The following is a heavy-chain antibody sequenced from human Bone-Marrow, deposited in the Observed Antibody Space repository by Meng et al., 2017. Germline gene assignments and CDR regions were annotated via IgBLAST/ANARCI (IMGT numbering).Heavy chain of an antibody. J-gene: IGHJ4*02. CDR1: GYNFPDYW. CDR3: ARDEDISAAGKLFGDY. Sequence: GASVKVSCKPSGYNFPDYWLHWVRRAPGQGLEWMGRIDPKSGDTHYAQRFQGRVTMTGDTSISTAYMELSGLRSDDTAMYYCARDEDISAAGKLFGDYWGQGTLVTVSS. V-gene: IGHV1-2*06. D-gene: IGHD6-13*01. CDR2: IDPKSGDT.